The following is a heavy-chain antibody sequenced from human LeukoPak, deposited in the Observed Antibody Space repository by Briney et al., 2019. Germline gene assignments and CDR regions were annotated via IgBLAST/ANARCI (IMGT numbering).Heavy chain of an antibody. Sequence: GGSLRLSCAASGFTLSSYAMSWVRQAPGKGLEWVSAISGSGGSTYYADSVKGRFTISRDNSKNTLYLQMNSLRAEDTAVYYCAKDGPELRYFDWSKPYYYGMDVWGQGTTVTVSS. CDR1: GFTLSSYA. J-gene: IGHJ6*02. D-gene: IGHD3-9*01. CDR3: AKDGPELRYFDWSKPYYYGMDV. CDR2: ISGSGGST. V-gene: IGHV3-23*01.